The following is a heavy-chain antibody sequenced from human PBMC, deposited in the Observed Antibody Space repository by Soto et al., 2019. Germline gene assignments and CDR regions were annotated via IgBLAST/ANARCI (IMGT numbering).Heavy chain of an antibody. CDR3: ARDLEEYYYDSSGYYYSAFDI. Sequence: EVQLVESGGGLVKPGGSLRLSCAASGFTFSSYSMNWVRQAPGKGLEWVSSISSSSSYIYYADSVKGRFTISRDNAKNSLHLQMNSLRAEDTAVYYCARDLEEYYYDSSGYYYSAFDIWGQGTMVTVSS. CDR1: GFTFSSYS. D-gene: IGHD3-22*01. V-gene: IGHV3-21*01. CDR2: ISSSSSYI. J-gene: IGHJ3*02.